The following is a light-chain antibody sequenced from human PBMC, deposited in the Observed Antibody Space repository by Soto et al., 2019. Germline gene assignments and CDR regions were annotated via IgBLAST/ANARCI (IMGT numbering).Light chain of an antibody. V-gene: IGLV2-14*01. J-gene: IGLJ1*01. CDR2: DVT. CDR3: YSYTSNNMYV. Sequence: QSVLTQPASVSGSPGQSITISCTGTSSDVGGYNFVSWFQQHPGKVPKLLIYDVTKRPSGLSNRFSGSKSGNTASLTISGLQAEDEADYYCYSYTSNNMYVFGTGTQLTVL. CDR1: SSDVGGYNF.